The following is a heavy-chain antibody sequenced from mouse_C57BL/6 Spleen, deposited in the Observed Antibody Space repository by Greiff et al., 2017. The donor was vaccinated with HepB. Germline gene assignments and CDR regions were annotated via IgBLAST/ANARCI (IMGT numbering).Heavy chain of an antibody. CDR2: IHPNSGST. D-gene: IGHD1-1*01. Sequence: QVQLQQPGAELVKPGASVKLSCKASGYTFTSYWMHWVKQRPGQGLEWIGMIHPNSGSTNYNEKFKSKATLTVDKSSSTAYMQLSSLTSEDSAVYDCARPVGTTVDAMDYWGQGTSVTVSS. V-gene: IGHV1-64*01. CDR3: ARPVGTTVDAMDY. CDR1: GYTFTSYW. J-gene: IGHJ4*01.